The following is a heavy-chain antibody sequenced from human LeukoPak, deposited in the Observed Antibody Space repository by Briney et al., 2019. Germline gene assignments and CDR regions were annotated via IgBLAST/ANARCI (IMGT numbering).Heavy chain of an antibody. J-gene: IGHJ4*02. CDR2: ISGSGGST. V-gene: IGHV3-23*01. CDR3: AKEHYDALDY. D-gene: IGHD3-3*01. CDR1: GFAFSSYA. Sequence: VSLRLSCAASGFAFSSYAMSWVRQAPGKGLEWVSAISGSGGSTYYADSVKGRFTISRDNSKNTLYLQMSSLRAEDTAIYYCAKEHYDALDYWGQGTLVTVSS.